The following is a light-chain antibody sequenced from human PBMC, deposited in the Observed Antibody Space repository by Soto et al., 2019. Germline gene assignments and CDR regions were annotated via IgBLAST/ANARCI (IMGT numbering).Light chain of an antibody. CDR2: TVS. CDR1: SSDVGANIF. J-gene: IGLJ1*01. Sequence: QSALTQPASGSGSPGQSITISCTGTSSDVGANIFVSWYQQHPGKVPKLMIYTVSSRPSGVSQRFSGSKSGNTASLTISGLQAEDEADYYCSSFTTDSTYVFGTGTKVTVL. V-gene: IGLV2-14*01. CDR3: SSFTTDSTYV.